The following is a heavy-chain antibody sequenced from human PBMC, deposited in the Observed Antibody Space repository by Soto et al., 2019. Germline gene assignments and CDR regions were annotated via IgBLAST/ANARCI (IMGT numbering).Heavy chain of an antibody. Sequence: GASVKVSCKVSGYTLTELSMHWVRQAPGKGLEWMGGFDPEDGETIYAQKFQGRVTMTEDTSTDTAYMELSSLRSEDTAVYYCATDLGDLRYSYSGPHYYYGMDVWGQGTTVTVSS. CDR2: FDPEDGET. CDR1: GYTLTELS. J-gene: IGHJ6*02. D-gene: IGHD3-9*01. CDR3: ATDLGDLRYSYSGPHYYYGMDV. V-gene: IGHV1-24*01.